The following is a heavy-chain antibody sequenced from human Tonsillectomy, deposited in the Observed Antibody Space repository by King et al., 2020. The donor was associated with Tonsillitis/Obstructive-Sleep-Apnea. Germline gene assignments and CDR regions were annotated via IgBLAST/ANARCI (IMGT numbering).Heavy chain of an antibody. CDR3: ATQQLVLENWFDA. V-gene: IGHV4-34*01. CDR1: GGSFSGYY. D-gene: IGHD6-13*01. CDR2: INHSGST. J-gene: IGHJ5*02. Sequence: HVQLQQWGAGLLKPSETLSLTCAVYGGSFSGYYWSWIRQPPGKGLEWIGQINHSGSTNYNPSLKSRVTISVDTSKNQFSLKLSSVTAADTAVYYCATQQLVLENWFDAGGQGTLVTVSS.